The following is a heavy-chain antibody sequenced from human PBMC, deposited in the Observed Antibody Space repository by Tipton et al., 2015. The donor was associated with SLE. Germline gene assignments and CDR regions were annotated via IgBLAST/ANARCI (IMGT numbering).Heavy chain of an antibody. D-gene: IGHD3-10*01. V-gene: IGHV4-61*02. CDR3: ARRRGSGRSFGY. Sequence: LRLSCTVSGGSISSGSYYWSWIRQPAGKGLEWIGRIYTSGSTNYNPSLKSRVTISVDTSKNQFSLKLSSVTAADTAVYYCARRRGSGRSFGYCGQGTLVTVSS. J-gene: IGHJ4*02. CDR2: IYTSGST. CDR1: GGSISSGSYY.